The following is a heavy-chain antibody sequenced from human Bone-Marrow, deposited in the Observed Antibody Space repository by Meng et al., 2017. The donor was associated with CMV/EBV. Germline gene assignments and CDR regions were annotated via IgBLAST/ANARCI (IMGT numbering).Heavy chain of an antibody. CDR1: GYTFTGYY. D-gene: IGHD6-19*01. CDR3: ARDIAVAGLDY. CDR2: INPNSGDT. V-gene: IGHV1-2*02. J-gene: IGHJ4*02. Sequence: ASVTVSCKASGYTFTGYYMHWVRQAPGQGLEWMGWINPNSGDTNYAQKFQGRVTMTRDTSISTAYMELSSLRSDDTAVYYCARDIAVAGLDYWGQGTRVTVSS.